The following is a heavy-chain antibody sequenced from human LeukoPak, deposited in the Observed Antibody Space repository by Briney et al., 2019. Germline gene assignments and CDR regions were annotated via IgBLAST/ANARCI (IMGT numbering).Heavy chain of an antibody. CDR1: GVSISSYY. CDR3: ARRRVTLVRGVDITSYYFDY. J-gene: IGHJ4*02. V-gene: IGHV3-20*04. CDR2: INWNCGST. Sequence: PSETLSLTCTVSGVSISSYYWSWVRHAPGKGLEWVSGINWNCGSTDYADSVKGRFTISRDNAKNSLYLQMNSLRDEDTALYYCARRRVTLVRGVDITSYYFDYWGQGTLVTVSS. D-gene: IGHD3-10*01.